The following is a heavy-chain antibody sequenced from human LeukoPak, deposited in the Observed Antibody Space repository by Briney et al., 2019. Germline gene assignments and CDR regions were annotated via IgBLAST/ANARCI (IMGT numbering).Heavy chain of an antibody. CDR3: AREEGYCSSTSCHTGEYFHH. CDR2: ISDDGSNK. V-gene: IGHV3-30-3*01. CDR1: GFTFSSYT. Sequence: GGSLRLSCAASGFTFSSYTIHWVRQAPGKGLEWVAVISDDGSNKYFADSVKGRFTISRDNSKNTLYLQMNSLRAEDTAVYYCAREEGYCSSTSCHTGEYFHHWGQGTLVTVSS. J-gene: IGHJ1*01. D-gene: IGHD2-2*02.